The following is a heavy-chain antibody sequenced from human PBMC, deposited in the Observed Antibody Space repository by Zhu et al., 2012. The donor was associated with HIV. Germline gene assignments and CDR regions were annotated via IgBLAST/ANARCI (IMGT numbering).Heavy chain of an antibody. V-gene: IGHV4-39*07. J-gene: IGHJ4*02. Sequence: QVQLQESGPGLVKPSETLSLTCTVSGGSISSSNYYRGWIRQTPGKGLEWIGSIHYSGSTYQNPSLKSRVTISVDTSKNQFSLKVRSVTAADTAVYYRAKQLAYCGGDCQIGWDYWGQGTLVTVSS. CDR2: IHYSGST. D-gene: IGHD2-21*02. CDR1: GGSISSSNYY. CDR3: AKQLAYCGGDCQIGWDY.